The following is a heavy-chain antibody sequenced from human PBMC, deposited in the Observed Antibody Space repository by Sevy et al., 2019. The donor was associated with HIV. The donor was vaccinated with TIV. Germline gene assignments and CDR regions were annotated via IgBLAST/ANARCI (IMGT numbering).Heavy chain of an antibody. CDR2: IIPIFDTS. Sequence: ASVKVSCKVSGGTFSSFAFSWVRQAPGQGLEWMGRIIPIFDTSNYAQKFQGRVTITADESTSTAYMELNSLTSDDTAVFYCASSYYGSGGYSEYFDYWGQGTLVTVSS. CDR1: GGTFSSFA. D-gene: IGHD3-10*01. CDR3: ASSYYGSGGYSEYFDY. V-gene: IGHV1-69*13. J-gene: IGHJ4*02.